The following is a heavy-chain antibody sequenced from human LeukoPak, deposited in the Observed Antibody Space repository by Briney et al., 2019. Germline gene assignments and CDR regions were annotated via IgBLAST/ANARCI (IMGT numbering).Heavy chain of an antibody. CDR2: INTGNGNT. J-gene: IGHJ1*01. D-gene: IGHD1-26*01. CDR1: GYTFTNYG. V-gene: IGHV1-3*04. CDR3: ARVPLHDASGRYYPH. Sequence: ASVKVSCKTSGYTFTNYGMHWVRQAPRQSLEWMGWINTGNGNTKSSQKFQDGVTLTRDTSASTAYMELNSLSSEDAAVYFCARVPLHDASGRYYPHWGQGTLVTVSS.